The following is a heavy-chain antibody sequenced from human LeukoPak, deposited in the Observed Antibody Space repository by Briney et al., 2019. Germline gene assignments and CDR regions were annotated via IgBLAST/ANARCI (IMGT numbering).Heavy chain of an antibody. D-gene: IGHD3-22*01. V-gene: IGHV3-30*18. CDR2: ISYDGSDK. J-gene: IGHJ4*02. CDR1: GFTFRNYG. Sequence: GRSLRLSCAASGFTFRNYGMQWVRQTPGKGLEWVTLISYDGSDKYYADSVKGRFSISRDNSKNTLYLQMNSLRAEDTAVYYCAKVRYYYDSSGYYFDYWGQGTLVTVSS. CDR3: AKVRYYYDSSGYYFDY.